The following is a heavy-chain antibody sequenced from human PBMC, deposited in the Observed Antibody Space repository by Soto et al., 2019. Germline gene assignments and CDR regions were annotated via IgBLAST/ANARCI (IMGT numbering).Heavy chain of an antibody. J-gene: IGHJ4*02. D-gene: IGHD1-26*01. Sequence: QVQLVQSGAEVKKPGASEKVSCKASGYTFTDYGISWVRQAPGHGLGWMGWSSGYNGNTDYAQSFQGRVPMTTGTSTSTATRGRRSLRSDDTAVCFCARSAGNRGVWAYFFYYWGQGTLVTFSS. V-gene: IGHV1-18*01. CDR2: SSGYNGNT. CDR1: GYTFTDYG. CDR3: ARSAGNRGVWAYFFYY.